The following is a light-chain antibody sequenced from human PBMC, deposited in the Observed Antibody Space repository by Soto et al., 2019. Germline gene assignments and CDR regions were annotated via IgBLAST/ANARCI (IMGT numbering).Light chain of an antibody. CDR2: EVS. CDR1: SSDVGGYNY. J-gene: IGLJ2*01. CDR3: ISYTSSSTVV. V-gene: IGLV2-14*01. Sequence: QSALTQPASVSGSPGQSITISCTGTSSDVGGYNYVSWYQQHPGKAPKLMIYEVSNRPSGVSNRFSGSKSGNTASLTISGLQAEDEADYYCISYTSSSTVVFVGGTKLTVL.